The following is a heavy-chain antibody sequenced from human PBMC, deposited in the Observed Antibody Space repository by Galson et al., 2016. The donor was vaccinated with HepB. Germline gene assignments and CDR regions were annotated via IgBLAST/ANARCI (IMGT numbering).Heavy chain of an antibody. CDR2: IIPILPSP. J-gene: IGHJ5*02. CDR3: ARDSSGYYVGSWFDP. V-gene: IGHV1-69*13. Sequence: SVKVSCKASGGSITHYAFSWVRQAPRQGLEWMGTIIPILPSPTYAHRFEDRVSITADESTSTVHMELRSLTSDDTAVYYCARDSSGYYVGSWFDPWGQGTLVTVSS. CDR1: GGSITHYA. D-gene: IGHD3-22*01.